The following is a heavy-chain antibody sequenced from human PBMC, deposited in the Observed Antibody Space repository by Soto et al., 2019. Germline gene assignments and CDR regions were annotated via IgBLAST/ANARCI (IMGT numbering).Heavy chain of an antibody. CDR1: GFTISTFA. D-gene: IGHD3-16*01. V-gene: IGHV3-23*01. Sequence: GGSLRLSCAASGFTISTFAMTWVRQAPGKGLECVSGVTGSGGQIHYADSVKGRFTMTTDTSTSTAYMELRSLRSDDTAVYYCARDPRGSSPSGGFDPWGQGTLVTVSS. CDR2: VTGSGGQI. J-gene: IGHJ5*02. CDR3: ARDPRGSSPSGGFDP.